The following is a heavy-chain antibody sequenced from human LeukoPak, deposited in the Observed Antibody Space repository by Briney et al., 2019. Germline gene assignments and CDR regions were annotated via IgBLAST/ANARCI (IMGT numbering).Heavy chain of an antibody. J-gene: IGHJ3*02. D-gene: IGHD3-3*01. CDR3: ARDRPPYDFWSGYSDAFDI. CDR1: GYTFTNYG. Sequence: VASVNVSCRASGYTFTNYGISWVRQAPGQGLEWMGWISPRNTNSAQKLQGRVTMTTDTSTSTAYMELRSLRSDDTAVYYCARDRPPYDFWSGYSDAFDIWGQGTMVTVSS. V-gene: IGHV1-18*01. CDR2: ISPRNT.